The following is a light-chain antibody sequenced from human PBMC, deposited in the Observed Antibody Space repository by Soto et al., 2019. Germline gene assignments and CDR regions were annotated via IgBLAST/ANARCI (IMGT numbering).Light chain of an antibody. CDR1: QTVSGTY. V-gene: IGKV3-20*01. Sequence: EIVLTQSPDTLSLSPGERATLSFRSSQTVSGTYLAWYQQKPGQAPRLLIYGASSRATGIPDRFSGSGSGTDFTLTISRLEPEDFAVYYCQQYGSSPATFGQGTRLEIK. J-gene: IGKJ5*01. CDR2: GAS. CDR3: QQYGSSPAT.